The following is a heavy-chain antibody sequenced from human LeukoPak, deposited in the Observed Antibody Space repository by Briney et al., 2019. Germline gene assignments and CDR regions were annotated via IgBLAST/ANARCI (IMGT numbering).Heavy chain of an antibody. CDR2: INPNSGGT. Sequence: ASVKASCKASGYTFTGYYMHWVRQAPGQGLEWMGWINPNSGGTNYAQKFQGRVTMTRDTSISTAYMELSRLRSDDTAVYYCARDSSGYSWFDPWGQGTLVTVSS. D-gene: IGHD3-22*01. J-gene: IGHJ5*02. CDR1: GYTFTGYY. CDR3: ARDSSGYSWFDP. V-gene: IGHV1-2*02.